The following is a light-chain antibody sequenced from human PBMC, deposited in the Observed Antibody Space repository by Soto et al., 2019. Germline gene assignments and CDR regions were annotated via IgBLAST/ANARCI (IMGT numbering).Light chain of an antibody. CDR3: QHYVNSPPIP. V-gene: IGKV3-20*01. Sequence: EIVLTQSPGTLSLSPGERATLSCRASQSVSSSYLAWYQQKPGQAPRLLIYGVSSRATGIPDRFSGSGSGTDFTLTISRLEPEDFAVYYCQHYVNSPPIPFGPGTRLEIK. CDR2: GVS. CDR1: QSVSSSY. J-gene: IGKJ5*01.